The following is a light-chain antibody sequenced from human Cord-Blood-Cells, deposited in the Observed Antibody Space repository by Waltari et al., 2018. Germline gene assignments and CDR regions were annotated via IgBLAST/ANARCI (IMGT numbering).Light chain of an antibody. CDR3: SSYTSSSTVV. Sequence: QSALTQPASVSGSPGQSITISCTGTSSDAGGYTYVPWYQQHPGKAPKLMIYDVSHRPSGVFNGVSGPKSGNTASLTISGLQAEDESDYYCSSYTSSSTVVFGGGTKLTVL. J-gene: IGLJ2*01. CDR1: SSDAGGYTY. CDR2: DVS. V-gene: IGLV2-14*01.